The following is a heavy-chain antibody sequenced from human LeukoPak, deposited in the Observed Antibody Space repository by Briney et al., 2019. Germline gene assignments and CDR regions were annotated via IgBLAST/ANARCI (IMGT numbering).Heavy chain of an antibody. V-gene: IGHV4-31*03. Sequence: SETLSLTCTVSGGSIRSSYYYWSWIRQHPGKGLEWIGYIYYSGSTYYNPSLKSRVTISVDTSKNQFSLKLSSVTAADTAVYYCARDYDYGGNSDAFDIWGQGTMVTVSS. CDR2: IYYSGST. CDR1: GGSIRSSYYY. J-gene: IGHJ3*02. D-gene: IGHD4-23*01. CDR3: ARDYDYGGNSDAFDI.